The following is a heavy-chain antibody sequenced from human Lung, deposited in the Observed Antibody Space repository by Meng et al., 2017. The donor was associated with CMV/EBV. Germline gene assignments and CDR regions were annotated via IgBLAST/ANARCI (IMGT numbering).Heavy chain of an antibody. J-gene: IGHJ6*02. V-gene: IGHV4-34*01. CDR1: GGSFSGYY. Sequence: SETXSLXXAVYGGSFSGYYWSWIRHPPGKGLEWIGSIYYSGSTYYNPSLKSRVTISVDTSKNQFSLKLSSVTAADTAVYYCARDATIFGVVDPYYYGMDVWGQGXTVTVSS. D-gene: IGHD3-3*01. CDR2: IYYSGST. CDR3: ARDATIFGVVDPYYYGMDV.